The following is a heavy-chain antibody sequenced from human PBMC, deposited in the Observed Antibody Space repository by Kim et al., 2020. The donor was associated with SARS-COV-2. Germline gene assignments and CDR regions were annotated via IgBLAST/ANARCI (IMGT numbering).Heavy chain of an antibody. CDR1: GFTFRSYS. CDR2: ISSSSSTI. Sequence: GGSLRLSCAASGFTFRSYSMNWVRQAPGKGLEWVSYISSSSSTIYYADSVKGRFTISRDNAKNLLYLQMNSLRDEDTAVYYCARRDYDSSGYLSANDYWGQGTLVTVSP. CDR3: ARRDYDSSGYLSANDY. D-gene: IGHD3-22*01. J-gene: IGHJ4*02. V-gene: IGHV3-48*02.